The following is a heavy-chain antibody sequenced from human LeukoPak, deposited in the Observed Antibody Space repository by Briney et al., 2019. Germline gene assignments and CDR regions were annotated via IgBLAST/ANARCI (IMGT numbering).Heavy chain of an antibody. V-gene: IGHV3-48*03. CDR3: ARRSAYGFDY. CDR1: GFTFSSYE. CDR2: ISSSGSTI. D-gene: IGHD5-12*01. Sequence: PGGSLRLSCAASGFTFSSYEMNWVRQAPGKGLEIISYISSSGSTIYYADSVKGRFTISRDNAKNSLYLQMNSLRAEDTTLYYCARRSAYGFDYCGQGTLVTVSS. J-gene: IGHJ4*02.